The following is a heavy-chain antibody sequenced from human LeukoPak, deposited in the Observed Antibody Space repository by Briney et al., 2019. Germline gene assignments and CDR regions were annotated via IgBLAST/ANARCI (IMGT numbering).Heavy chain of an antibody. V-gene: IGHV1-2*02. CDR3: ARKAVRGVIGGKFDP. J-gene: IGHJ5*02. Sequence: ASVKVSCKASGYTFTGYYMHWVRQAPGQGLEWMGWINPNSGGTNYAQKFQGRVTMTRDTSISTAYMELSRLRSDDTAVYYCARKAVRGVIGGKFDPWGQGSLVTVCS. CDR1: GYTFTGYY. CDR2: INPNSGGT. D-gene: IGHD3-10*01.